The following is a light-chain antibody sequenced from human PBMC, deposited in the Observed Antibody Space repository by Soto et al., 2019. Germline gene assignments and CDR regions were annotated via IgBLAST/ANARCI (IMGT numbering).Light chain of an antibody. V-gene: IGKV3-11*01. CDR1: QSVSNS. Sequence: EVVLTQSPATLSLSPGERATLSCRASQSVSNSLAWYQQKPGQAPRLLIYDAYTRATGVGARFTGSGSATDFSLTITSLEPEDFAVYYCQQRAKWPSTFGPGTKVEMK. CDR3: QQRAKWPST. J-gene: IGKJ2*02. CDR2: DAY.